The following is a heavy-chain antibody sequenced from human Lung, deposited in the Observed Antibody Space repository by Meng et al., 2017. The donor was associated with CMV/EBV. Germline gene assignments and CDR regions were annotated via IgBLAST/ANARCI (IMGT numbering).Heavy chain of an antibody. V-gene: IGHV1-18*01. Sequence: SVXVSXXASGYTFTSYGISWVRQAPGQGLEWMGWINVYNGRRDYAQRFKDRVTMTTDTSTSTAHMDLKSLRSDDTATYYCARERGYCSMIDCYKDGMDVWGQWSTVTVSS. CDR3: ARERGYCSMIDCYKDGMDV. CDR1: GYTFTSYG. J-gene: IGHJ6*02. CDR2: INVYNGRR. D-gene: IGHD2-2*01.